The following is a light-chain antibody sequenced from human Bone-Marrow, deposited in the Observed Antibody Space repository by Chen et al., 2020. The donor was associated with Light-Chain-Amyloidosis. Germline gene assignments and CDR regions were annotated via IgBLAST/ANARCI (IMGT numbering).Light chain of an antibody. V-gene: IGLV3-25*03. Sequence: SYELTQPPSVSVSPGQTARITCSGDDLPTKYAYWYQQKPGQAPVLVIHIDTERPSGISERFSVSSSGTTATLTISGVQAEDEADYHCQSADSSGTYEVVFGGGNKLTVL. CDR2: IDT. CDR3: QSADSSGTYEVV. CDR1: DLPTKY. J-gene: IGLJ2*01.